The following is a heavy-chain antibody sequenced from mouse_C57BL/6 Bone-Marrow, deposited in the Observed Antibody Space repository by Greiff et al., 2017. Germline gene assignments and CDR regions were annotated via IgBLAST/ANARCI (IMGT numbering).Heavy chain of an antibody. CDR1: GYTFTDYE. J-gene: IGHJ3*01. Sequence: QVQLQQSGAELVRPGASVTLSCKASGYTFTDYEMHWVKQTPVHGLEWIGAIDPETGGTAYNQKFKGKAILTADKSSSTAYMELRSLTSEDSAVYYCTRYYDCDDWGQGTLVTVSA. D-gene: IGHD2-4*01. V-gene: IGHV1-15*01. CDR2: IDPETGGT. CDR3: TRYYDCDD.